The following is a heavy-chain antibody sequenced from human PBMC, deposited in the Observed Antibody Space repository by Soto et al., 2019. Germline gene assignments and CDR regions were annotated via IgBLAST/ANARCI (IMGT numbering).Heavy chain of an antibody. D-gene: IGHD3-22*01. Sequence: PSGTLSLTSTVSGGSISSGDYYWSWIRQPPGKGLEWIGYIYYSGSTYYNPSLKSRVTISVDTSKNQFSLKLSSVTAADTAVYYCPRRMIVVGTPSYFEYWGQGTLVTVSS. V-gene: IGHV4-30-4*02. CDR3: PRRMIVVGTPSYFEY. J-gene: IGHJ4*02. CDR1: GGSISSGDYY. CDR2: IYYSGST.